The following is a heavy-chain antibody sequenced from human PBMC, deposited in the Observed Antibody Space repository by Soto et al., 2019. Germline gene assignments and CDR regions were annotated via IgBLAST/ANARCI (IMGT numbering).Heavy chain of an antibody. CDR1: GYSFTSYW. CDR2: IYPGDSDT. CDR3: ARGPIAAAGTEYYYYYYYMDV. V-gene: IGHV5-51*01. D-gene: IGHD6-13*01. Sequence: GESLKISCKGSGYSFTSYWIGWVRQMPGKGLEWMGIIYPGDSDTRYSPSFQGQVTISADKSISTAYLQWSSLKASDTAMYYCARGPIAAAGTEYYYYYYYMDVWGKGTTVTVSS. J-gene: IGHJ6*03.